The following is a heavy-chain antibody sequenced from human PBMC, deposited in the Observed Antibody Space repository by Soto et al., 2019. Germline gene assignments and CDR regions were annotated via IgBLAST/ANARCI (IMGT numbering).Heavy chain of an antibody. D-gene: IGHD3-10*01. J-gene: IGHJ6*02. CDR1: GFTFDDYT. V-gene: IGHV3-43*01. CDR2: ISWDGGST. Sequence: PGGSLRLSCAASGFTFDDYTMHWVRQAPGKGLEWVSLISWDGGSTYYADPVKGRFTISRDNSKNSLYLQMNSLRTEDTALYYCAKAVGGSGAFYYYYHGMDVWGQGTTVTVSS. CDR3: AKAVGGSGAFYYYYHGMDV.